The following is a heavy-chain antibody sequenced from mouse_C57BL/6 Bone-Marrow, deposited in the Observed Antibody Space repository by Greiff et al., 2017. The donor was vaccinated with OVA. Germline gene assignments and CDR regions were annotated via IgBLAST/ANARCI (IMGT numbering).Heavy chain of an antibody. D-gene: IGHD2-5*01. CDR2: ISSGGDYI. CDR1: GFTFSSYA. Sequence: EVKLVESGEGLVKPGGSLKLSCAASGFTFSSYAMSWVRQTPEKRLEWVAYISSGGDYIYYADTVKGRFTISRDNARNTLYLQMSSLKSEDTAMYYCTRDYYSIWFAYWGQGTLVTVSA. J-gene: IGHJ3*01. V-gene: IGHV5-9-1*02. CDR3: TRDYYSIWFAY.